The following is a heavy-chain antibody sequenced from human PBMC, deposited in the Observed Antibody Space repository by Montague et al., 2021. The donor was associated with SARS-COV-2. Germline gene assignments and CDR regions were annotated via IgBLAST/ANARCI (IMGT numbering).Heavy chain of an antibody. J-gene: IGHJ6*02. CDR1: GGSISTYY. D-gene: IGHD3-9*01. CDR3: ARLPYDNSYGMDV. CDR2: IDYSGSS. Sequence: SETLSLTCTVSGGSISTYYWNWTRQFPGKGLEWIGYIDYSGSSNYNPSLQSRVIISVDRSKIQFSLKLNSVTAADTAIYYCARLPYDNSYGMDVWGQGTTATVSS. V-gene: IGHV4-59*01.